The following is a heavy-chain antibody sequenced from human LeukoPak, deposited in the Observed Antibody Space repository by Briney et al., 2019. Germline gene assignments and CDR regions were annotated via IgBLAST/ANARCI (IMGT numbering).Heavy chain of an antibody. CDR1: GGSISSSSYY. V-gene: IGHV4-39*07. D-gene: IGHD2-15*01. CDR2: IYYSGST. J-gene: IGHJ4*02. Sequence: SETLSLTCTVSGGSISSSSYYWGWIRQPPGKGPEWIGSIYYSGSTYYNPSLKSRVTISVDTSKNQFSLKLSSVTAADTAVYYCARVRGPSFDYWGQGTLVTVSS. CDR3: ARVRGPSFDY.